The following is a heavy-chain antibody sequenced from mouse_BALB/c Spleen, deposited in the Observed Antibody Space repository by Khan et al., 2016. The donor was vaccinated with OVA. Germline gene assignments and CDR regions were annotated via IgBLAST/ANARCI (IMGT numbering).Heavy chain of an antibody. D-gene: IGHD1-2*01. V-gene: IGHV5-12-2*01. CDR2: IINGGGST. J-gene: IGHJ4*01. CDR1: GFSFSSNT. Sequence: EVELVESGGGLVQPGGSLKLSCAVSGFSFSSNTMSWVRQTLEKRLEWVAYIINGGGSTYYQDTVKGRFSISRDNSKNPLFLQMNCLKSEDTAMYYCARVPTFITATLDYWGQGTSVTVSS. CDR3: ARVPTFITATLDY.